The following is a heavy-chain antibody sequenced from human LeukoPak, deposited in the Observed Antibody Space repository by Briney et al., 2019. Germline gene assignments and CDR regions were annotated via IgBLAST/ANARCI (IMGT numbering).Heavy chain of an antibody. V-gene: IGHV5-51*01. J-gene: IGHJ5*02. CDR1: GYSFTSYW. Sequence: GEPRKISCKGSGYSFTSYWIGWVRQMPGKGLEWMGIIYPGDSDTRYSPSFQGQVTISADKSISTAYLQWSSLKASDTAMYYCARQTIVGAISNWFDPWGQGTLVTVSS. CDR3: ARQTIVGAISNWFDP. CDR2: IYPGDSDT. D-gene: IGHD1-26*01.